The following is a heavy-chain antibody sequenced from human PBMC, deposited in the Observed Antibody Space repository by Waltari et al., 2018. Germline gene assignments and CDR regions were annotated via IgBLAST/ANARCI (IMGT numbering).Heavy chain of an antibody. CDR3: ATALGDNLSASRAFEI. D-gene: IGHD1-20*01. Sequence: EVQLLQSGAELVKPGTTVKISCKVSGYSFSDYYIHWVQQAPGKGLQWMGLIDLEAGETIYADNFRDTITLTADTSTNTAYLELNNVSSQDTAVFYCATALGDNLSASRAFEIWGQGTMITVAS. CDR1: GYSFSDYY. CDR2: IDLEAGET. V-gene: IGHV1-69-2*01. J-gene: IGHJ3*02.